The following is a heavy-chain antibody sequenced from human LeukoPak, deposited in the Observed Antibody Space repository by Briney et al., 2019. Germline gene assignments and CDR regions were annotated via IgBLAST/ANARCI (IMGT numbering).Heavy chain of an antibody. Sequence: PGGSLRLSCAASGFTFSSYGMHWVRQAPGKGLEWVAFIRYDGSNKYYADSVKGRFTISRDNSKNTLYLQMNSPRAEDTAVYYCAKVAVPNYYDYYYYMDVWGKGTTVTVSS. CDR3: AKVAVPNYYDYYYYMDV. V-gene: IGHV3-30*02. CDR2: IRYDGSNK. D-gene: IGHD5-24*01. CDR1: GFTFSSYG. J-gene: IGHJ6*03.